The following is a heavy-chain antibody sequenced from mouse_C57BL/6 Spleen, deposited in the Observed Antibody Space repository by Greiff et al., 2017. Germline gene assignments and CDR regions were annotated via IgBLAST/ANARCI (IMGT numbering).Heavy chain of an antibody. J-gene: IGHJ3*01. V-gene: IGHV5-4*01. CDR2: ISDGGSYT. CDR3: ASPSGYYGSRYGFAY. Sequence: EVQLQEPGGGLVKPGGSLKLSCAASGFTFSSYAMSWVRQTPAKRLEWVATISDGGSYTNYPDNVKGRFTISRDNAKNNLYLQMSHLKSEDTAMYYCASPSGYYGSRYGFAYWGQGTLVTVSA. CDR1: GFTFSSYA. D-gene: IGHD1-1*01.